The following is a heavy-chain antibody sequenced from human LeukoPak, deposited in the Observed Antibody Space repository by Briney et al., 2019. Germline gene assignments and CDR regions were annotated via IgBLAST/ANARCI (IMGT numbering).Heavy chain of an antibody. CDR3: AKDMVLAATPFVS. V-gene: IGHV3-23*01. CDR1: EFTFSSYA. Sequence: GGSLRLSCAASEFTFSSYAMSWVRQAPGKGLEWVSAISGSGVITYYADSVKGRFTISRDNSKNTLYLQMNSLRVEDTALYYCAKDMVLAATPFVSWGQGTLVTVSS. J-gene: IGHJ4*02. D-gene: IGHD2-15*01. CDR2: ISGSGVIT.